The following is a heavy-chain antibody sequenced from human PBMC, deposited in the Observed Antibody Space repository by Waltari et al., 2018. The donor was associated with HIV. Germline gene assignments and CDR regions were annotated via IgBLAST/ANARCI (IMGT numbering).Heavy chain of an antibody. V-gene: IGHV4-59*01. CDR1: GGSISSYY. J-gene: IGHJ3*02. D-gene: IGHD2-2*03. Sequence: QVQLQESGPGLVKPSETLSLTCTVSGGSISSYYWSWIRQPPGKGLEWIGYIYYSGSTNYNPSLKSRVTISVDTSKNQFSLKLSSVTAADTAMYYCARVDIVVVPAAPGAFDIWGQGTMVTVSS. CDR3: ARVDIVVVPAAPGAFDI. CDR2: IYYSGST.